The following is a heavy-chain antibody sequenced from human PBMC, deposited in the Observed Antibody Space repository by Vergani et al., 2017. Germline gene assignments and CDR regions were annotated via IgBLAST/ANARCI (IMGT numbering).Heavy chain of an antibody. CDR1: GGSISSGGYS. D-gene: IGHD3-22*01. CDR3: ARVKYYYDSSGFTYYFDY. V-gene: IGHV4-30-2*05. CDR2: IYYSGST. J-gene: IGHJ4*02. Sequence: QLQLQESGSGLVKPSQTLSLTCAVSGGSISSGGYSWSWIRQPPGKGLEWIGYIYYSGSTYYNPSLKSLVTISVDTSKNQFSLKLSSVTAADTAVYYCARVKYYYDSSGFTYYFDYWGQGTLVTVSS.